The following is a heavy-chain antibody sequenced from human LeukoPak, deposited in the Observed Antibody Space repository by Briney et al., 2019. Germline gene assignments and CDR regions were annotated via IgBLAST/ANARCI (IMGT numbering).Heavy chain of an antibody. CDR3: ARPRIYCSGGSCYQDDAFDI. J-gene: IGHJ3*02. CDR2: ISPNSGGP. D-gene: IGHD2-15*01. V-gene: IGHV1-2*02. CDR1: GYTFTDYY. Sequence: ASVKVSCKASGYTFTDYYMNWVRQAPGQGLEWMGWISPNSGGPKYAQKFQGRVTMTRDTSISTAYMELSRLRSDDTAVYYCARPRIYCSGGSCYQDDAFDIWGQGTMVTVSS.